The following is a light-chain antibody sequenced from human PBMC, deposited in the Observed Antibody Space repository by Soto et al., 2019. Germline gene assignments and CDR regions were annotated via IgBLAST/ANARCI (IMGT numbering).Light chain of an antibody. CDR2: DNN. Sequence: QSVLTQPPSVSAAPGQKVTISCTGSSSNIGNNYVSWYQQVPGTAPKLLIYDNNKRPSGIPDQFSGSKSGTSATLGITGLQTGDEADYYCGTWDTGLSAGVFGGGTKVTVL. CDR1: SSNIGNNY. CDR3: GTWDTGLSAGV. J-gene: IGLJ2*01. V-gene: IGLV1-51*01.